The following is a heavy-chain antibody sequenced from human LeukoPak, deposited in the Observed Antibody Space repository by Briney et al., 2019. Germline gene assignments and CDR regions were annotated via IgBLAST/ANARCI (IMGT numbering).Heavy chain of an antibody. J-gene: IGHJ4*02. CDR2: IGGSGDNT. V-gene: IGHV3-23*01. Sequence: RASLRLSCAASGFTFSSYAMSWVRQAPGKGLEWVSSIGGSGDNTFYADSVKDRFTISRDNSKNTLFLQMNSLRAEDTAVYYCAKGRGTTVTTAANYWGQGTLVTVSS. CDR1: GFTFSSYA. CDR3: AKGRGTTVTTAANY. D-gene: IGHD4-17*01.